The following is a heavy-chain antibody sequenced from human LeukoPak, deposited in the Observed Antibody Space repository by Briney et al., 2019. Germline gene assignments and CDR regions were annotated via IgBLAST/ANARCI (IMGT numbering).Heavy chain of an antibody. V-gene: IGHV5-51*01. D-gene: IGHD3-22*01. Sequence: GESLKISCKGSGYSFTSYWIGWVRQMPGKGLEWMGIIYPGDSDTRYSPSFQGQVTISAGRSISTAYLQWSSLKASDTAMYYCARLNDYYDSSGYTDYWGQGTLVTVSS. CDR1: GYSFTSYW. J-gene: IGHJ4*02. CDR2: IYPGDSDT. CDR3: ARLNDYYDSSGYTDY.